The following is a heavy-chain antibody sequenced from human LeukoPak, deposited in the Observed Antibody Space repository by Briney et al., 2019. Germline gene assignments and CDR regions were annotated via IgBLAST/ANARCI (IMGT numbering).Heavy chain of an antibody. V-gene: IGHV3-30*01. CDR1: GFTFSSYT. J-gene: IGHJ3*01. CDR2: ISFDGENQ. Sequence: GGSLRLSCAASGFTFSSYTMHWVRQAPGKGLEWVAVISFDGENQDYADSVRGRFTISRDNSKHTAYLQLTSLRTEDTAVYYCAREVAQRSFHFWGQGTMVTVSS. CDR3: AREVAQRSFHF. D-gene: IGHD2-15*01.